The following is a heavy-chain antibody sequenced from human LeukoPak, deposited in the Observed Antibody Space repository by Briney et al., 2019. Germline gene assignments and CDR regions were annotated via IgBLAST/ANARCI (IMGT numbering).Heavy chain of an antibody. D-gene: IGHD3-10*01. CDR2: IIPIFGTA. Sequence: ASVKVSCEASGGTFSSYAISWVRQAPGQGLEWMGGIIPIFGTANYAQKFQGRVTITADESTSTAYMELSSLRSEDTAVYYCARTIEFYGMDVWGQGTTVTVSS. J-gene: IGHJ6*02. CDR1: GGTFSSYA. CDR3: ARTIEFYGMDV. V-gene: IGHV1-69*13.